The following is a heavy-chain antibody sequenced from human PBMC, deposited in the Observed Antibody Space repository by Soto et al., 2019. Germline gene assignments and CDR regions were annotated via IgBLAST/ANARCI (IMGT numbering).Heavy chain of an antibody. CDR3: AKTGNGWSHFDY. CDR1: GCSSSSYY. Sequence: SETLSLTCTVSGCSSSSYYWIWIRQPKPPGKGLEWIGYIYYSGSTNSGSTNYNPSLKSRVTISIDTSNNQFSLNLNSVTAADTAVYFCAKTGNGWSHFDYWGQGTLVTVSS. D-gene: IGHD6-19*01. J-gene: IGHJ4*02. CDR2: IYYSGSTNSGST. V-gene: IGHV4-59*01.